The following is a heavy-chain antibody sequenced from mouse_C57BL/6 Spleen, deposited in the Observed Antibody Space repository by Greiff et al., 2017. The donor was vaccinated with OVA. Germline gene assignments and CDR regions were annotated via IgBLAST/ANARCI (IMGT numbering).Heavy chain of an antibody. J-gene: IGHJ3*01. CDR2: ISSGGDYI. Sequence: EVKVEESGEGLVKPGGSLKLSCAASGFTFSSYAMSWVRQTPEKRLEWVAYISSGGDYIYYADTVKGRFTISRDNARNTLYLQMSSLKSEDTAMYYCTRDQAMGFAYWGQGTLVTVSA. CDR3: TRDQAMGFAY. CDR1: GFTFSSYA. D-gene: IGHD3-2*02. V-gene: IGHV5-9-1*02.